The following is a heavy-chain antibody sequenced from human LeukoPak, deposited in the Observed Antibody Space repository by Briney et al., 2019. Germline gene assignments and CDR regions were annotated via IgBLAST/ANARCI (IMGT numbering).Heavy chain of an antibody. CDR2: ISYDGSNK. J-gene: IGHJ6*02. CDR3: ARQAQLPSPSYYYYYGMDV. Sequence: GRSLRLSCAASGFTFSSYAMHWVRQAPGKGLEWVAVISYDGSNKYYADSVKGRFTISRDNSKNTLYLQMNSLRAEDTAVYCCARQAQLPSPSYYYYYGMDVWGQGTTVTVSS. D-gene: IGHD2-2*01. CDR1: GFTFSSYA. V-gene: IGHV3-30-3*01.